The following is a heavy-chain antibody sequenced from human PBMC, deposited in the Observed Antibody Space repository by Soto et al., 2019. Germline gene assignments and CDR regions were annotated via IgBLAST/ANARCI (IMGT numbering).Heavy chain of an antibody. V-gene: IGHV4-30-2*01. CDR3: ARAHYGDYGYGMDV. D-gene: IGHD4-17*01. J-gene: IGHJ6*02. Sequence: QLQLQESGSGLVKPSQTLSLTCAVSGGSLSSDGYSWSWILQPPGKVLEWIGYIYHSRYTYYNPSLKSRVTVSVDRSRNQFSLKLSSVTAADTAVYYCARAHYGDYGYGMDVWGQGTTVTVSS. CDR1: GGSLSSDGYS. CDR2: IYHSRYT.